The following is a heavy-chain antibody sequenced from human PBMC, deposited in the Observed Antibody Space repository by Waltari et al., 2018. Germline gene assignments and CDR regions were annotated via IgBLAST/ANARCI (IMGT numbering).Heavy chain of an antibody. J-gene: IGHJ4*02. Sequence: EVQLVESGGGLVKPGGSLRLSCAASGFTFSSYSLNWVRQAPGKGLEWVSSISSSSSYIYYADSVKGRFTISRDNAKNSLYLQMNSLRAEDTAVYYCAREIAARPIDYWGQGTLVTVSS. D-gene: IGHD6-6*01. CDR3: AREIAARPIDY. V-gene: IGHV3-21*01. CDR1: GFTFSSYS. CDR2: ISSSSSYI.